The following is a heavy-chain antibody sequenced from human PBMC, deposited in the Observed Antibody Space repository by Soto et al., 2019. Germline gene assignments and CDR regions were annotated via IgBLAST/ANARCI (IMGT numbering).Heavy chain of an antibody. CDR2: ISYDGSNK. CDR1: GFTFSSYA. J-gene: IGHJ6*02. Sequence: QVQLVESGGGVVQPGRSLRLSCAASGFTFSSYAMHWVRQAPGKGLEWVAVISYDGSNKYYADSVKGRFTISRDNSKNTLYLQMNSLRADDTAVYYCARDQVAAGRFVRVALYYYYGMDVWGQGTTVTVSS. D-gene: IGHD6-13*01. V-gene: IGHV3-30-3*01. CDR3: ARDQVAAGRFVRVALYYYYGMDV.